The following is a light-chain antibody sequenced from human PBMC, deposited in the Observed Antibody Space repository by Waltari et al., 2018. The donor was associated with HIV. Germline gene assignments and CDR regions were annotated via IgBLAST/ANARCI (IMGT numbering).Light chain of an antibody. CDR1: QSVSSNY. J-gene: IGKJ1*01. V-gene: IGKV3-20*01. CDR3: QQYDTSPWT. CDR2: GAS. Sequence: EFVLTQSPGTLSLSPGERATLSCRASQSVSSNYLAWCQQKPGQAPRLLMYGASSRATGIPDRFSGGGSGTDFTLTISRLEPEDFAVYFCQQYDTSPWTFGQGTKVEIK.